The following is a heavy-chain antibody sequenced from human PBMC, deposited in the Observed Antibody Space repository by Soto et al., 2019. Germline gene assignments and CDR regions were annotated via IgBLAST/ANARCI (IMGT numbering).Heavy chain of an antibody. V-gene: IGHV1-18*01. CDR1: GYTFSNYG. D-gene: IGHD2-2*01. Sequence: QVQLVQSGGEVKRPGASVKVSCKTSGYTFSNYGITWVRQAPGQPLEWLGWISLYSDGTNYAQKFQGRVSMTTDTYTTTAYMELRRLRSDDTAVYYCARVVPGAEAWFGPWGQGTLVTVSS. J-gene: IGHJ5*02. CDR3: ARVVPGAEAWFGP. CDR2: ISLYSDGT.